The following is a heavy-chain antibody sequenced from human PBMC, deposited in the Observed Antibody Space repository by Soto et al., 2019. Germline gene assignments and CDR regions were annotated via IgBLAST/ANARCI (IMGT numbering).Heavy chain of an antibody. D-gene: IGHD3-9*01. CDR3: ARNDILTGYSYYYYGMDV. CDR1: GGSFSGYY. Sequence: ETLSLTCAVYGGSFSGYYWSWIRQPPGKGLEWIGEINHSGSTNYNPSLKSRVTISVDTSKNQFSLKLSSVTAADTAVYYCARNDILTGYSYYYYGMDVWGQGTTVTVSS. CDR2: INHSGST. V-gene: IGHV4-34*01. J-gene: IGHJ6*02.